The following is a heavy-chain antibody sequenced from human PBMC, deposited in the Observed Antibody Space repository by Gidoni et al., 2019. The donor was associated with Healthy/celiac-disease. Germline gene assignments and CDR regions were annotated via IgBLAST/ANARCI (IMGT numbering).Heavy chain of an antibody. D-gene: IGHD4-17*01. Sequence: QVPLQESGPGLVTPSETLSLPCTVSGGSISSYYWSWIRQPPGKGLEWIGYIYYSGSTNYNPSLKSRVTISVDTSKNQFSLKLSSVTAADTAVYYCARVRGYGDPFDYWGQGTLVTVSS. CDR3: ARVRGYGDPFDY. V-gene: IGHV4-59*01. J-gene: IGHJ4*02. CDR2: IYYSGST. CDR1: GGSISSYY.